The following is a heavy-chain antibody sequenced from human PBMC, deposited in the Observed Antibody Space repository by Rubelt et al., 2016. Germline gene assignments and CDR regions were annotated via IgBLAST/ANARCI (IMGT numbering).Heavy chain of an antibody. CDR3: ASDYGV. CDR1: GYTFTSYF. J-gene: IGHJ6*02. CDR2: ISTFNGNT. V-gene: IGHV1-18*04. D-gene: IGHD3-10*01. Sequence: QVQLVQSGAEVKKPGASVKVSCKASGYTFTSYFIHWVRQAPGQGLEWMGWISTFNGNTDYAPKLQGRITVTTDTPTSTVYMELRSLGSDDTAMYYCASDYGVWGQGTTVTVS.